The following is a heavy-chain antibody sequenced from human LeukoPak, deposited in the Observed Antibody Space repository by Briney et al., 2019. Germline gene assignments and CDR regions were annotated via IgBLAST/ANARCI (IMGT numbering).Heavy chain of an antibody. CDR3: ASDSSGYYHLNDYYYYYMDV. D-gene: IGHD3-22*01. CDR2: IYTSGST. CDR1: GGSISSYY. J-gene: IGHJ6*03. Sequence: SETLSLTCTVSGGSISSYYWSWIRQPAGKGLEWIGRIYTSGSTNYNPSLKSRVTMPVDTSKNQFSLKLSSVTAADTAVYYCASDSSGYYHLNDYYYYYMDVWGEGTTDTISS. V-gene: IGHV4-4*07.